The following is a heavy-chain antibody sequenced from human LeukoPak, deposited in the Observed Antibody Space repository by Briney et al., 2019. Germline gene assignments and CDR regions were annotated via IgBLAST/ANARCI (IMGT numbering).Heavy chain of an antibody. CDR1: GFTFSSYW. CDR3: ARPLYILTGYNPPYELGY. V-gene: IGHV3-7*01. CDR2: IKQDGSEK. Sequence: LGGSLRLSCAASGFTFSSYWMSWVRQAPGKGLEWVANIKQDGSEKYYVDSVKGRFTISRDNAKNSLYLQMNSLRAEDTAVYYCARPLYILTGYNPPYELGYWGQGTLVTVSS. D-gene: IGHD3-9*01. J-gene: IGHJ4*02.